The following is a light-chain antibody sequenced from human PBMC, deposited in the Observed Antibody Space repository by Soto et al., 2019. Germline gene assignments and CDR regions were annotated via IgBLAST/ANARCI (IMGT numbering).Light chain of an antibody. CDR2: ESN. CDR3: QSYDSSNVV. Sequence: NFMLTQPHSVSESPGKTVTISCTRSSGSIASNYVQWYQQRPGSAPTTVIYESNQRPSGVPDRFSGSIDSSSNSASLTISGLKTEDEADYYCQSYDSSNVVFGGGTQLTVL. V-gene: IGLV6-57*04. J-gene: IGLJ2*01. CDR1: SGSIASNY.